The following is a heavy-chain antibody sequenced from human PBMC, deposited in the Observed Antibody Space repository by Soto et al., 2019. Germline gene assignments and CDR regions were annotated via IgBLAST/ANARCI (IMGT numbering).Heavy chain of an antibody. J-gene: IGHJ6*02. V-gene: IGHV1-18*01. D-gene: IGHD4-17*01. CDR1: GYTFTSYG. Sequence: ASVKVSRKASGYTFTSYGISWVRQAPGQGLEWMGWISAYNGNTNYAQKLQGRVTMTTDTSTSTAYMELRSLRSDDTAVYYCARDYGDYPPTYYYYYGMDVWGQGTTVTVSS. CDR3: ARDYGDYPPTYYYYYGMDV. CDR2: ISAYNGNT.